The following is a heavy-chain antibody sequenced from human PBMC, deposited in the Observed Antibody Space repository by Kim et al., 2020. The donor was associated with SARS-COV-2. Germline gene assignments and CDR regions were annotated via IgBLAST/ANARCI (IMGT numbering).Heavy chain of an antibody. J-gene: IGHJ4*02. CDR2: ISAYNGNT. Sequence: ASVKVSCKASGYTFTSYGISWVRQAPGQGLEWMGWISAYNGNTNYAQKLQGRVTMTTDTSTSTAYMELRSLRSDDTAVYYCARVGEWFGELLYPYTPFDYWGQGTLVTVSS. D-gene: IGHD3-10*01. CDR3: ARVGEWFGELLYPYTPFDY. V-gene: IGHV1-18*01. CDR1: GYTFTSYG.